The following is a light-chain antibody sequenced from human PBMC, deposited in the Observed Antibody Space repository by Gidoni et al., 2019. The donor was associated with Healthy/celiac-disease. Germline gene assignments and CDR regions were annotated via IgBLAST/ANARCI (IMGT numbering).Light chain of an antibody. V-gene: IGKV3-11*01. CDR1: QSVSSY. CDR2: DAS. J-gene: IGKJ2*01. Sequence: EIVLTQSPATLSLSPGERATLSCRASQSVSSYLAWYQQKPGQAPRLLIYDASNRATGIPARCSGSGSWTDFTLTISSREPEDFAVYYSQQRRNWPYTFGQGTKLEIK. CDR3: QQRRNWPYT.